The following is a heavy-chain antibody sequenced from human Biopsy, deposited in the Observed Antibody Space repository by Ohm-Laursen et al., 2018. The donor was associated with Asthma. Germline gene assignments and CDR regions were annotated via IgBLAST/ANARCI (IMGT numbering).Heavy chain of an antibody. J-gene: IGHJ6*02. Sequence: GTLSLTWSLSSGSGGYMRCGNYYWGWIRQPPGKGLEWIGSIYYSGTTYYNPSLESRVTVSADTSKNQFSLKLTSVTAADTAVYYCVRGSSSWHHGPFHYYYGLDVWGQGTTATVSS. CDR2: IYYSGTT. CDR3: VRGSSSWHHGPFHYYYGLDV. D-gene: IGHD6-13*01. CDR1: SGSGGYMRCGNYY. V-gene: IGHV4-39*01.